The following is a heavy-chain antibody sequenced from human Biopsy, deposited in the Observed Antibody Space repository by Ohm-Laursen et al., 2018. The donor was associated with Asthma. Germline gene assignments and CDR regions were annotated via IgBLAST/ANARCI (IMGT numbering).Heavy chain of an antibody. D-gene: IGHD3-10*01. CDR1: GYTFNSAA. V-gene: IGHV1-18*01. CDR2: ISVYNGNT. CDR3: ARAVDYSHSYGIDV. J-gene: IGHJ6*02. Sequence: GASVKVSCKTSGYTFNSAAITWVRQAPGQGLEWMGWISVYNGNTKVAQKLQDRVTMITDASTSTAYMELRSLRSDDTAVYFCARAVDYSHSYGIDVWGQGTTVTV.